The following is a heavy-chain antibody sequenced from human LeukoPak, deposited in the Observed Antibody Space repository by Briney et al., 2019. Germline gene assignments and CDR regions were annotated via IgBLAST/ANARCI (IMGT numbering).Heavy chain of an antibody. J-gene: IGHJ5*02. D-gene: IGHD5-18*01. CDR2: INHSGST. CDR3: AREARGYSYGYWFDP. V-gene: IGHV4-34*01. Sequence: SETLSLTCAVYGGSFSGYYWSWIRQPPGKGLEWIGEINHSGSTNYNPSLKSRVTISVDTSKNQFSLKLSSVTAADTAVYYCAREARGYSYGYWFDPWGQGTLVTVSS. CDR1: GGSFSGYY.